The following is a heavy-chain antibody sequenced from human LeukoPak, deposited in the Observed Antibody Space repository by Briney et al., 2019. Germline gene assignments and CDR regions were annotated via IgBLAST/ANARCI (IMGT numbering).Heavy chain of an antibody. CDR1: GFTFSSYG. J-gene: IGHJ5*02. CDR2: ISSRSTYI. D-gene: IGHD3-22*01. Sequence: GGSLRLSCAASGFTFSSYGMHWVRQAPGKGLEWVSSISSRSTYIYYADSVKGRFTISRDNAKNSLYLQMNSLRAEDTAVYYCARDRDSSGYYESIWFDPWGQGTLVTVSS. CDR3: ARDRDSSGYYESIWFDP. V-gene: IGHV3-21*01.